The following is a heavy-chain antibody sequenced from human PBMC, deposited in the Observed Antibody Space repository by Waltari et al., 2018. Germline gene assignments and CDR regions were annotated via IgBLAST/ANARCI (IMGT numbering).Heavy chain of an antibody. Sequence: QVQLVQSGAEVKRPGASVKISCKASGYTFIGSYIPWVRQAPGQGLEWMGWVNSKSGGTYFAQKFQGRVTMTRDTSISTAYMELSRLGSEDTAMYYCARALDYGDFKFDYWGQGALVTVSS. CDR2: VNSKSGGT. CDR3: ARALDYGDFKFDY. V-gene: IGHV1-2*02. J-gene: IGHJ4*02. CDR1: GYTFIGSY. D-gene: IGHD4-17*01.